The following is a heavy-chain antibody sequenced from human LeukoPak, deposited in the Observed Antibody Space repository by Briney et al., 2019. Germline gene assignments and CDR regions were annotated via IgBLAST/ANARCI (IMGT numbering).Heavy chain of an antibody. CDR1: GFTFSSYS. Sequence: PGGSLRLSCAASGFTFSSYSMNWVRQAPGKGLEWVSSISSSSSYIYYADSVKGRFTISRDNAKNSLYLQMNSLRAEDTAVYYCARVSIAVAGHNDYWGQGTLVTVSS. V-gene: IGHV3-21*04. CDR3: ARVSIAVAGHNDY. D-gene: IGHD6-19*01. J-gene: IGHJ4*02. CDR2: ISSSSSYI.